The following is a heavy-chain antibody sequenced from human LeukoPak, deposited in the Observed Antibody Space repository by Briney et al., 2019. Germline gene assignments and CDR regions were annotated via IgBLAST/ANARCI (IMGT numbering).Heavy chain of an antibody. V-gene: IGHV3-7*01. D-gene: IGHD5-18*01. CDR1: GFTFSSYW. J-gene: IGHJ5*02. CDR3: ARDYRYSYGVDR. Sequence: GGSLRLSCVASGFTFSSYWMTWVRQAPGKGLEWVANIKQDGSEKYYVDSVKGRFTISRDNAKNSLYLRMSSLRAEDTAVYYCARDYRYSYGVDRWGQGTLVTVSS. CDR2: IKQDGSEK.